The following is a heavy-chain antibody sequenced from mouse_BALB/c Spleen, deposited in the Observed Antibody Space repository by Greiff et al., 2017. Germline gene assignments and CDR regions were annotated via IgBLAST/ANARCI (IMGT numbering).Heavy chain of an antibody. CDR3: TRSDGYHYAMDY. CDR1: GFTFSNYW. V-gene: IGHV6-6*02. D-gene: IGHD2-3*01. CDR2: IRLKSNNYAT. J-gene: IGHJ4*01. Sequence: EVKVEESGGGLVQPGGSMKLSCVASGFTFSNYWMNWVRQSPEKGLEWVAEIRLKSNNYATHYAESVKGRFTISRDDSKSSVYLQMNNLRAEDTGIYYCTRSDGYHYAMDYWGQGTSVTVSS.